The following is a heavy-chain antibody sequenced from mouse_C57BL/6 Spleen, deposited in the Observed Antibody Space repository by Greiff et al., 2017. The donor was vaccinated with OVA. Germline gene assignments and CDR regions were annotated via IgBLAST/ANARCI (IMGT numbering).Heavy chain of an antibody. D-gene: IGHD2-4*01. CDR2: ISDGGSYT. J-gene: IGHJ1*03. CDR3: ARGDYYDSVWYFDV. Sequence: DVQLVESGGGLVKPGGSLKLSCAASGFTFSSYAMSWVRQTPEKRLEWVATISDGGSYTYYPDNVKGRFTISRDNAKNNLYLQMSHLKSEDTAMYYCARGDYYDSVWYFDVWGTGTTVTVSS. CDR1: GFTFSSYA. V-gene: IGHV5-4*01.